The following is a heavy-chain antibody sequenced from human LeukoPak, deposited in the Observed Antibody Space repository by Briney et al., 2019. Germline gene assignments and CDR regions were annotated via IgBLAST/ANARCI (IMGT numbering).Heavy chain of an antibody. V-gene: IGHV3-48*01. CDR1: GFTFSSYV. CDR2: ISSSSSTI. J-gene: IGHJ4*02. D-gene: IGHD3-22*01. Sequence: GGSLRLSCAASGFTFSSYVMSWVRQAPRKGLEWVSYISSSSSTIYYADSVKGRFTISRDNSKNTLSLQMNSLRAEDTAVYYCAKFAGRYYDSSGYFHYWGQGTLVTVSS. CDR3: AKFAGRYYDSSGYFHY.